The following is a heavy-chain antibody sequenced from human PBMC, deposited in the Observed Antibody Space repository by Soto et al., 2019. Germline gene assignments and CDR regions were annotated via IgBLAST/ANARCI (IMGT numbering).Heavy chain of an antibody. CDR1: GFTFSNYG. Sequence: GGSLRLSCAASGFTFSNYGMHWVRRAPGKGLEWVAVISYDGTDKYYADSVKGRFTISRDNSKNTLYLQMNSLRAEDTAVYYCTRHRGYSSGYWGQDFWGQETLVTVSS. D-gene: IGHD5-12*01. V-gene: IGHV3-30*03. CDR3: TRHRGYSSGYWGQDF. J-gene: IGHJ4*02. CDR2: ISYDGTDK.